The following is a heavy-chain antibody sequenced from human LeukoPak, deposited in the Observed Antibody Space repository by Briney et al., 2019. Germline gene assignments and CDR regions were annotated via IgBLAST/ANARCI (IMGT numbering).Heavy chain of an antibody. CDR2: INHSGST. Sequence: SETLSLTCAVYGGSFSGYYWSWIRQPPGKGLEWIGEINHSGSTNYNPSLKSRVPISVDTSKNQFSLKLSSVTAADTAVYYCARGRRFGVIPAASDYYYYMDVWGKGTTVTGSS. CDR3: ARGRRFGVIPAASDYYYYMDV. J-gene: IGHJ6*03. CDR1: GGSFSGYY. V-gene: IGHV4-34*01. D-gene: IGHD2-2*01.